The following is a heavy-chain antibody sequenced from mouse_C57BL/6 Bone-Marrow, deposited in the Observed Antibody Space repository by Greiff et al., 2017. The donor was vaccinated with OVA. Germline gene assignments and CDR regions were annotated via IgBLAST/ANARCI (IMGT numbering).Heavy chain of an antibody. CDR3: TKSPHYYGSSWFAY. CDR1: GFTFSNYW. CDR2: IRLKSDNYAT. Sequence: EVKLVESGGGLVQPGGSMKLSCVASGFTFSNYWMNWVRQSPEKGLEWVAQIRLKSDNYATHYAESVKGRFTISRDDSKSSVYLQMNNLRAEDTGIYYCTKSPHYYGSSWFAYWGQGTLVTVSA. D-gene: IGHD1-1*01. V-gene: IGHV6-3*01. J-gene: IGHJ3*01.